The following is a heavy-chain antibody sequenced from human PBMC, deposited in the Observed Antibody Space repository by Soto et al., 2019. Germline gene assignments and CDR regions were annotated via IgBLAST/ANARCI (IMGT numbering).Heavy chain of an antibody. V-gene: IGHV3-23*01. CDR2: ISGSGGST. CDR3: AKDPRYSSGWGPYYDYGMDG. CDR1: GFTFSSYA. J-gene: IGHJ6*02. D-gene: IGHD6-19*01. Sequence: GGSLRLSCAASGFTFSSYAMSWDRQAPGQGLEWVSAISGSGGSTYYADSVKGRFTISRDNSKNTLYLQMNSLRAEDTAVYYCAKDPRYSSGWGPYYDYGMDGWDQGTTVTVSS.